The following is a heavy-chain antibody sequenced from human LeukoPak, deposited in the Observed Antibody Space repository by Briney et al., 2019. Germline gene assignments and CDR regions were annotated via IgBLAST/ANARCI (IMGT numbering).Heavy chain of an antibody. V-gene: IGHV3-21*01. D-gene: IGHD1/OR15-1a*01. CDR1: GFTFSPYS. CDR2: IGGSSRSI. Sequence: GGSLRLSCVASGFTFSPYSMNWVRQAPGKGLEWVSSIGGSSRSIYYADSVKGRFTVSRDNAKNLVHLQMNSLRAEDTAVYYCAREGPEQDFDYWGQGTLVTVSS. J-gene: IGHJ4*02. CDR3: AREGPEQDFDY.